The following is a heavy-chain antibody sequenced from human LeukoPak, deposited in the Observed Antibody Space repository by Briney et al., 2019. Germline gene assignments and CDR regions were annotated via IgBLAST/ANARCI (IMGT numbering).Heavy chain of an antibody. D-gene: IGHD1-26*01. CDR3: ARAWSTSGSYIDY. Sequence: KPSETLSLTCIVSGGSISSYYWSWIRQPAGKGLERIGRIYTNGNTNYNPSLKSRVTMSVDTSKNQFYLKLSSVTAADTAVYYCARAWSTSGSYIDYWGQGTLVTVSS. J-gene: IGHJ4*02. V-gene: IGHV4-4*07. CDR1: GGSISSYY. CDR2: IYTNGNT.